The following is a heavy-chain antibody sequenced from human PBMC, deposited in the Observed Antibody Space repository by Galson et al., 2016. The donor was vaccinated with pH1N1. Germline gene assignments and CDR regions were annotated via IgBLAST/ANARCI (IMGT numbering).Heavy chain of an antibody. CDR3: AREIAAAGSY. D-gene: IGHD6-25*01. Sequence: SLRLSCAASGFTLSSYWMSWVRQAPGKGLEWVANMNQDGNKKYYVDSVKSRFIISRDYSKNSLYLQMNSLRAEDTAVYYCAREIAAAGSYWGQGTLVTVSS. CDR2: MNQDGNKK. J-gene: IGHJ4*02. CDR1: GFTLSSYW. V-gene: IGHV3-7*01.